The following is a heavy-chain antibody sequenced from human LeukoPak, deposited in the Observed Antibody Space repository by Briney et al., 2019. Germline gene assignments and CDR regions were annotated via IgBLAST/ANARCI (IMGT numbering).Heavy chain of an antibody. J-gene: IGHJ4*02. CDR2: INPSGGST. D-gene: IGHD6-13*01. CDR1: GYTFTSYY. Sequence: ASVKVSCKTSGYTFTSYYIHWVRQAPGQGLEWMGIINPSGGSTSYAQKFQGRVTMTRDTSASTAYMELSSLRSEDTAVHYCASVYDGSSWPIFDYWGQGTLVTVSS. V-gene: IGHV1-46*01. CDR3: ASVYDGSSWPIFDY.